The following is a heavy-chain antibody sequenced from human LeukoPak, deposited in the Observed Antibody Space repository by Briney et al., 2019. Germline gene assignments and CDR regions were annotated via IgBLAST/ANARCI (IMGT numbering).Heavy chain of an antibody. CDR1: GGSFSGYY. Sequence: SETLSLTCAVYGGSFSGYYWSWIRQPPGKGLEWIGEINHSGSTNYNPSLKSRVTISVDTSKNQFSLKLSSVTAADTAVYYCARDGYYDSSGYYQSPDAFDIWGQGTMVTVSS. CDR2: INHSGST. CDR3: ARDGYYDSSGYYQSPDAFDI. V-gene: IGHV4-34*01. J-gene: IGHJ3*02. D-gene: IGHD3-22*01.